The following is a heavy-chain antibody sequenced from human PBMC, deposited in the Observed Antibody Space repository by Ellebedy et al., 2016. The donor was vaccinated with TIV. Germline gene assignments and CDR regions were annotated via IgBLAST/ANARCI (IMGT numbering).Heavy chain of an antibody. V-gene: IGHV3-30*03. CDR2: ISYDGSNK. D-gene: IGHD3-16*01. CDR3: ARVQEGGAFDI. J-gene: IGHJ3*02. CDR1: GFTFSSYG. Sequence: GGSLRLXXAASGFTFSSYGMHWVRQAPGKGLEWVAVISYDGSNKYYADSVKGRFTISRDNSKNTLYLQMNSLRAEDTAVYYCARVQEGGAFDIWGQGTMVTVSS.